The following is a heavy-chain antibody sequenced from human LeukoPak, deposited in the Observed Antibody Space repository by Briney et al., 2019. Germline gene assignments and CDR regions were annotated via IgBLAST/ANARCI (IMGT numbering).Heavy chain of an antibody. CDR2: IKTDGSST. Sequence: GGSLRLSCAASGFTFSSYWMHWVRQAPGKGLVWVSRIKTDGSSTSYADSVKGRFTISRDNAKNTLYLQMNSLRAEDTAVYYSSRDGVGTTAFDYWGQGTLVTVSS. J-gene: IGHJ4*02. CDR3: SRDGVGTTAFDY. V-gene: IGHV3-74*01. D-gene: IGHD1-26*01. CDR1: GFTFSSYW.